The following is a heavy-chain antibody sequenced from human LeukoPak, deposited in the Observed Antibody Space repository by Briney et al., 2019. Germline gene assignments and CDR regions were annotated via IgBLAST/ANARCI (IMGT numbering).Heavy chain of an antibody. J-gene: IGHJ5*02. V-gene: IGHV3-48*03. CDR1: GFTFSHYE. CDR3: ARADVGPFDP. Sequence: PGGSLRLSCIGSGFTFSHYEMNWVRQAPGKGLEWVSYISSSGGTIYYADSVKGRFTISRDNPKNSLYLRVNSLRAEDTAVYYCARADVGPFDPWGQGTLVTVSS. CDR2: ISSSGGTI. D-gene: IGHD3-10*02.